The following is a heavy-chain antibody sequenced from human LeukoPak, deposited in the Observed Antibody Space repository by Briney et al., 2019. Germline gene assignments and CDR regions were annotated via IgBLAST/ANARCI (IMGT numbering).Heavy chain of an antibody. J-gene: IGHJ3*02. CDR3: AKVGTVVVVIARGEAFDI. D-gene: IGHD2-21*01. CDR2: IRYDGSNK. Sequence: GGSLRLSCAASGFTFSSYGTHWVRQAPGRGLEWVAFIRYDGSNKYYAVSVKGRFTISRDNSKNTLYLQMNSLRAEDTAVYYCAKVGTVVVVIARGEAFDIWGQGTMVTVSS. V-gene: IGHV3-30*02. CDR1: GFTFSSYG.